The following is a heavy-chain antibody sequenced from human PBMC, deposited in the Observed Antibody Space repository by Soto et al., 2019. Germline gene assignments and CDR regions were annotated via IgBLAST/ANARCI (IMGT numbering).Heavy chain of an antibody. CDR3: ARHALYGGYYYYYGMDV. Sequence: SETLSLTCTVSGGSISSSSYNWGWIRQPPGKGLEWIGSIYYSGSTYYNPSLKSRVTISVDTSKNQFSLKLSSVTAADTAVYYCARHALYGGYYYYYGMDVWGQGTTVT. D-gene: IGHD5-12*01. CDR1: GGSISSSSYN. CDR2: IYYSGST. J-gene: IGHJ6*02. V-gene: IGHV4-39*01.